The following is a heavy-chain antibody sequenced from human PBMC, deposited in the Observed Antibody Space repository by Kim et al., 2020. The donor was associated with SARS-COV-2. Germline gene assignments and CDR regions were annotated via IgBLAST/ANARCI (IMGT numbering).Heavy chain of an antibody. CDR3: ARDGGYCSGGSCS. J-gene: IGHJ4*02. D-gene: IGHD2-15*01. Sequence: YTPPPKSRVTISVDTSKNQFSLKLSSVTAADTAVYYCARDGGYCSGGSCSWGQGTLVTVSS. V-gene: IGHV4-39*07.